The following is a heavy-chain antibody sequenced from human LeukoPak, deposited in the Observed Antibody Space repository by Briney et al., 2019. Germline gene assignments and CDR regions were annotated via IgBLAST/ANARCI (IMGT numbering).Heavy chain of an antibody. CDR1: GGSNSSSSLY. J-gene: IGHJ4*02. Sequence: SETLSLTCTVSGGSNSSSSLYRGWIRQPPGKGLEWIGVSTYYNPSLKNRVTISRDTSKNQFSLKLSSVTAADTAIYYCARAGYNYGIISYLDSWGQGTLVTVSS. CDR3: ARAGYNYGIISYLDS. D-gene: IGHD5-18*01. V-gene: IGHV4-39*01. CDR2: VST.